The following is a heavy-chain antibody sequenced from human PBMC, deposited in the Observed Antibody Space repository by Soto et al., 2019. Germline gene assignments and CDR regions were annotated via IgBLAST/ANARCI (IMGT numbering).Heavy chain of an antibody. V-gene: IGHV4-39*01. J-gene: IGHJ5*02. Sequence: PSETLSLTCTVSGGSISRSSYSWGWIRQPPGKGLEWIGTIYYSGSTYYNPSLKSRVTISVDTSKNQFSLKLSSVTAADTAVYYCATRQGGSYNSLDPWGQGTRVTVSS. CDR3: ATRQGGSYNSLDP. D-gene: IGHD2-15*01. CDR2: IYYSGST. CDR1: GGSISRSSYS.